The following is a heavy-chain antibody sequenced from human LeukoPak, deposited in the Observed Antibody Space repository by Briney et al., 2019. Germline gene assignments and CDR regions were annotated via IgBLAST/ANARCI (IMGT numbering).Heavy chain of an antibody. Sequence: GGSLRLSRAASGFTFSSYAMHWVRQAPGKGLEWVAVISYDGSNKYYADSVKGRFTISRDNSKNTLYLQMNSLRAEDTAVYYCAREEQFPGGDTEGPFNYWGQGTLVTVSS. CDR3: AREEQFPGGDTEGPFNY. V-gene: IGHV3-30-3*01. CDR2: ISYDGSNK. CDR1: GFTFSSYA. J-gene: IGHJ4*02. D-gene: IGHD2-21*02.